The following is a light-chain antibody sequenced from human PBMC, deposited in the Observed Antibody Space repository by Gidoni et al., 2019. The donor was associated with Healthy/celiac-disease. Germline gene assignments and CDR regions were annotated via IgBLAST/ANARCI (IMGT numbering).Light chain of an antibody. J-gene: IGKJ4*02. CDR3: QQYYSYPV. CDR1: QGISSY. CDR2: AAS. Sequence: AIRMTQSPSSFSASTGDRVTITCRASQGISSYLAWYQQKPGKAPELLIYAASTLQSGVPSRFSGSGSGTDFTLTISCLQSEDFATYYCQQYYSYPVFGGGTKVEIK. V-gene: IGKV1-8*01.